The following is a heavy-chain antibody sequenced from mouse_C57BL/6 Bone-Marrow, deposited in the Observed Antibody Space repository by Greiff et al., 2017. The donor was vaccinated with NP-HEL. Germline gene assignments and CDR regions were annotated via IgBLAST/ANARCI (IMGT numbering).Heavy chain of an antibody. V-gene: IGHV2-9-1*01. CDR1: GFSLTSYA. D-gene: IGHD2-12*01. CDR2: IWTGGGT. J-gene: IGHJ1*03. CDR3: ASVYYSSSYWYFDV. Sequence: VHLVESGPGLVAPSQSLSITCTVSGFSLTSYAISWVRQPPGKGLEWLGVIWTGGGTNYNSALKSRLSISKDNSKSQVFLKMNSLQTDDTARYYCASVYYSSSYWYFDVWGTGTTVTVSS.